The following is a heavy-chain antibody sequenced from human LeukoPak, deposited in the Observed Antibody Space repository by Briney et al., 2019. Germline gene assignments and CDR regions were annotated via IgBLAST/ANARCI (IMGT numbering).Heavy chain of an antibody. Sequence: SETLSLTCTVSGGSISSGSYYWIWIRQPAGKGLEWIGRIHTSGSTNYNPSLKSRVTMSADTSKNQFSLKLSSVTAADTAVYYCAGRYNYGATYAFDIWGQGTMVTVSS. V-gene: IGHV4-61*02. CDR2: IHTSGST. J-gene: IGHJ3*02. CDR1: GGSISSGSYY. CDR3: AGRYNYGATYAFDI. D-gene: IGHD5-18*01.